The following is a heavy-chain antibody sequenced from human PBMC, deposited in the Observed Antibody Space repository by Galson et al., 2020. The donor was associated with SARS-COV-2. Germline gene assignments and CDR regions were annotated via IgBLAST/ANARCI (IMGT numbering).Heavy chain of an antibody. D-gene: IGHD3-22*01. CDR2: INPTGSI. CDR3: ARGSRDVTMILMIATTASYYFDF. V-gene: IGHV4-34*01. Sequence: SETMSLTCAVYGGSFSGYYWGWIRQPPGKGLEWIGEINPTGSINYSPSLKSRVTISKDTSKNQFSLRLRSVTAADTAMYFCARGSRDVTMILMIATTASYYFDFWGQGSLVTVSS. J-gene: IGHJ4*02. CDR1: GGSFSGYY.